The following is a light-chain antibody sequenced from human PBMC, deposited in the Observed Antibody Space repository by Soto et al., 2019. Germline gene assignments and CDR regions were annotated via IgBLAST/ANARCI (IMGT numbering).Light chain of an antibody. CDR1: TGAVTSGHY. V-gene: IGLV7-46*01. Sequence: QAVVTQEPSLTVSPGGTVTLTCGSSTGAVTSGHYPHWFQQKSGQAPRTLIYDTNNRHSWTPARFSGSLLGDKGALTLSDAQPEDEADYYCLLIYPGVGEVFGTGTKVTVL. CDR3: LLIYPGVGEV. J-gene: IGLJ1*01. CDR2: DTN.